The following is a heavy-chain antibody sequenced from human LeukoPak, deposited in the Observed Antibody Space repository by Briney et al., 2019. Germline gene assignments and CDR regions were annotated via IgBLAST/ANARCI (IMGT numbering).Heavy chain of an antibody. D-gene: IGHD3-22*01. CDR1: GFTFSSYS. J-gene: IGHJ4*02. CDR2: ISSSSSTI. V-gene: IGHV3-48*01. Sequence: PGGSLRLSCAASGFTFSSYSMNWVRQAPGKGLEWVSYISSSSSTIYYADSVKGRFTISRDNAKNSLYLQMSSLRAEDTAVYYCASAGYYYDSSAYYPDYWGQGTLVTVSS. CDR3: ASAGYYYDSSAYYPDY.